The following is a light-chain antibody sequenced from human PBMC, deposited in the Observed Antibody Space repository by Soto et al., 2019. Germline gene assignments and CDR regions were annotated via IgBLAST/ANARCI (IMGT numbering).Light chain of an antibody. CDR3: QQVNNYPIT. CDR2: IAS. V-gene: IGKV1-9*01. Sequence: DIQLTQSPSFLSASVGDRVTITFLAGQGIRNYLAWYQQKPGRAPKLLMYIASTLQTGVPSRFSGSQSGTEFTLTITSLQPEDFATYYCQQVNNYPITFGQGTRLEIK. J-gene: IGKJ5*01. CDR1: QGIRNY.